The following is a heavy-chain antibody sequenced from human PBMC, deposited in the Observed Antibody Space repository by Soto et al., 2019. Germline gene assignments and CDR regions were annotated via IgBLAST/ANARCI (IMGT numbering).Heavy chain of an antibody. V-gene: IGHV1-69*13. CDR1: GGTFSSYA. J-gene: IGHJ4*02. D-gene: IGHD2-15*01. CDR2: IIPIFGTA. CDR3: ARVTMVAATLGPFDY. Sequence: ASVKVSCKASGGTFSSYAISWVRQAPGQGLEWMGGIIPIFGTANYAQKFQGRVTITADESTSTAYMELSSLRSEDTAVYYCARVTMVAATLGPFDYWGQGTLVTVSS.